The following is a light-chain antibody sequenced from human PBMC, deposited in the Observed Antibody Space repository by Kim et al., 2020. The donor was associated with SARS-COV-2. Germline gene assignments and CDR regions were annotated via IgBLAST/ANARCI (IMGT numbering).Light chain of an antibody. J-gene: IGLJ1*01. CDR3: AAWDDSLSGPHYV. CDR2: RNN. CDR1: RSKIGSKC. Sequence: VTDSYSRRRSKIGSKCVYWYQQLPGTAPKPLIYRNNQRPSGVPDRYSGSKSGDSASLAISGLRSEDEADYYCAAWDDSLSGPHYVFGTGTKVTVL. V-gene: IGLV1-47*01.